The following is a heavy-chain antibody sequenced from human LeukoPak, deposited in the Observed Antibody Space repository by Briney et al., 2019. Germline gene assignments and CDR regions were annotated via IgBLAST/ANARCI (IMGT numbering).Heavy chain of an antibody. CDR2: INPNSGGT. Sequence: ASVKVSCKASGYTFTGYYMHWVRQAPGQGLEWMGRINPNSGGTNYAQKFQGRVTMTRDTSISTAYMELSRLRSDDTAVYYCARDKSHCSGGSCYYYGIDVWGQGTTVTVSS. CDR1: GYTFTGYY. D-gene: IGHD2-15*01. V-gene: IGHV1-2*06. CDR3: ARDKSHCSGGSCYYYGIDV. J-gene: IGHJ6*02.